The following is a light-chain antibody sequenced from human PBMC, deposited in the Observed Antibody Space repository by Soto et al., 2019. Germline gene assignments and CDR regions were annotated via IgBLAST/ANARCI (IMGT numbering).Light chain of an antibody. CDR2: GNS. J-gene: IGLJ1*01. Sequence: QAVVTQPPSVSGAPGQRVTISCTGSSSNIGAGYEVHWYQQLPGTAPKLLIYGNSNRPSGVPDRFSGSKSGTSASLAITGLQAEDEADYYCQSYDSSLSGFYVFGTGTKLTVL. V-gene: IGLV1-40*01. CDR3: QSYDSSLSGFYV. CDR1: SSNIGAGYE.